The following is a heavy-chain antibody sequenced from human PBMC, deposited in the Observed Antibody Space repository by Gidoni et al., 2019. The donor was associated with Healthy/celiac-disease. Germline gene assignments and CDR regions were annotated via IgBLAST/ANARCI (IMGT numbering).Heavy chain of an antibody. CDR1: GCTSSSYA. J-gene: IGHJ3*02. D-gene: IGHD3-16*01. CDR2: ISGSGGST. Sequence: EVQLLESGGGLVQPGGSPRPSCAASGCTSSSYAMSWVRQAPGKGLEWVSAISGSGGSTYYAVSVKGRFTISRDNSKNTLDLQMNSLRAEDTAVHYCAKDSPRYAGAFDIWGQGTMVTVSS. CDR3: AKDSPRYAGAFDI. V-gene: IGHV3-23*01.